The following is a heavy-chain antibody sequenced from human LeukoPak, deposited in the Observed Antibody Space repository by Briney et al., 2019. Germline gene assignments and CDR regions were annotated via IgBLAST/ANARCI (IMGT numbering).Heavy chain of an antibody. CDR1: GYSISSGYY. D-gene: IGHD2-21*01. Sequence: SETLSLTCTVSGYSISSGYYWGWIRQPPGKGLEWIGSIYHSGSTYYNPSLKSRVTISLDTSKSQFSLKLSSVTAADTAVYYCARDLGTAIAIDYWGQGTLVTVPS. V-gene: IGHV4-38-2*02. CDR3: ARDLGTAIAIDY. CDR2: IYHSGST. J-gene: IGHJ4*02.